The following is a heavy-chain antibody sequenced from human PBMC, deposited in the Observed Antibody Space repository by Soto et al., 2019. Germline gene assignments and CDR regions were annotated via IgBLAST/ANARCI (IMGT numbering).Heavy chain of an antibody. J-gene: IGHJ4*02. CDR2: IYHSGST. D-gene: IGHD3-3*01. V-gene: IGHV4-38-2*01. CDR3: ARVYYFWSGYYGYFDY. CDR1: GYSISSGYY. Sequence: SETLSLTCAVSGYSISSGYYWGWIRQPPGKGLEWIGSIYHSGSTYYNPSLKSRVTISVDTSKNQFSLKLSSVTAADAAVYYCARVYYFWSGYYGYFDYWGQGTLVTVSS.